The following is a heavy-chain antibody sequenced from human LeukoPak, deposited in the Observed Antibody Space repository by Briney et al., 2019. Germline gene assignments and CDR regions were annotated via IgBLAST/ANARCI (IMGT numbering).Heavy chain of an antibody. D-gene: IGHD2-15*01. CDR1: GFTFSNAW. CDR3: TTGPSCSGGSCYPPPYY. V-gene: IGHV3-15*01. CDR2: IKSKTDGGTT. Sequence: GGSLRLSCAASGFTFSNAWMSWVRQALGKGLEWVGRIKSKTDGGTTDYAAPVKGRFTISRDDSKNTLYLQMNSLKTEDTAVYYCTTGPSCSGGSCYPPPYYWGQGTLVTVSS. J-gene: IGHJ4*02.